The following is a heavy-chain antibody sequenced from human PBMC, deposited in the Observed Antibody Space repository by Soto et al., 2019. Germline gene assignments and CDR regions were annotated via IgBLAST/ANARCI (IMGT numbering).Heavy chain of an antibody. CDR3: ARGQTGGGWGYYFDY. CDR2: IIPIFGTA. J-gene: IGHJ4*02. V-gene: IGHV1-69*12. D-gene: IGHD3-16*01. Sequence: QVQLVQSGAEVKKPGSSVKVSCKASGGTFSSYAIDWVRQAPGQGLEWMGGIIPIFGTADYAQKFQGRVTITADESARTAYMELGSLRSEDTAVYYCARGQTGGGWGYYFDYWGQGTLVTVSS. CDR1: GGTFSSYA.